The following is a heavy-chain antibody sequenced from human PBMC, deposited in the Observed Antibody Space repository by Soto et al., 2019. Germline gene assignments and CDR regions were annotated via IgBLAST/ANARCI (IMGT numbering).Heavy chain of an antibody. CDR2: IYYSGST. Sequence: ASETLSLTCTVSGGSINSGDYSWSWIRQPPGKGLEWIGYIYYSGSTYYSPSLKSRVTMSVDTSKNQLSLNLSSVTAADTAVYYCAREIITSPNWFDPWGQGTLVTVSS. CDR1: GGSINSGDYS. J-gene: IGHJ5*02. D-gene: IGHD2-2*01. V-gene: IGHV4-30-4*01. CDR3: AREIITSPNWFDP.